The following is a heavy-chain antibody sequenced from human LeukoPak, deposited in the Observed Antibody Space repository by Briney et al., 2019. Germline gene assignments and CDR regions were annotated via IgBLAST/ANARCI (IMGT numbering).Heavy chain of an antibody. J-gene: IGHJ4*02. CDR3: AKGIHFGYSYGYSFDY. V-gene: IGHV3-23*01. CDR2: ISGSGGST. D-gene: IGHD5-18*01. Sequence: PGGSLRLSCAASGFTFSSYAVSWVRQAPGKGLEWVSTISGSGGSTYYAVSVKGRFTISRDNSKNTLYLQMNSLRAEDTAVYYCAKGIHFGYSYGYSFDYWGQGTLVTVSS. CDR1: GFTFSSYA.